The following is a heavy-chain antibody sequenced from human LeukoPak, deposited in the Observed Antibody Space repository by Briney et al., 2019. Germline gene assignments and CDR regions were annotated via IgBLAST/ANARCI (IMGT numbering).Heavy chain of an antibody. V-gene: IGHV3-7*01. Sequence: GGSLRLSSAASGFTFRSYWMSWVRQAPGKRLEWGASIKREGGVKKNVDSVQGGSTVSRDTTPNTLYLRMNSVRADNTPVCNCARLSGDITVFDLWGQGTLVTVSS. CDR2: IKREGGVK. CDR1: GFTFRSYW. D-gene: IGHD1-20*01. J-gene: IGHJ4*02. CDR3: ARLSGDITVFDL.